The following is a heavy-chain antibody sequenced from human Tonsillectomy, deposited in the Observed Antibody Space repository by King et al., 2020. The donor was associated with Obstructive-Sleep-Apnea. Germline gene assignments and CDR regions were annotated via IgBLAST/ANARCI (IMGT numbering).Heavy chain of an antibody. D-gene: IGHD2/OR15-2a*01. V-gene: IGHV4-4*02. CDR2: IYHSGST. Sequence: VQLQESGPGLVKPSGTLSLTCAVSGGSISSTNWWSCVRQPPGKGLEWIGEIYHSGSTNYNPSLKNRVTISIDKSENQFSLKLTSMTAADTAVYYCASGNSTSPGYWGQGTLVTVSS. J-gene: IGHJ4*02. CDR1: GGSISSTNW. CDR3: ASGNSTSPGY.